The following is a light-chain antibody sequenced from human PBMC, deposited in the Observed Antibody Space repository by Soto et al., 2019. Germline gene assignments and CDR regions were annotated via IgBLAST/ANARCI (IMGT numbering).Light chain of an antibody. CDR1: QNINRE. CDR3: QQFKSYPVS. V-gene: IGKV1-5*03. CDR2: KAS. J-gene: IGKJ5*01. Sequence: DIQMTQSPSTLSASVGDRVTIACRASQNINRELAWYQQKPGKAPNLLIYKASTLESGVPFRFSGSGSGTEFTLTISSLQSDDFGTYYCQQFKSYPVSFGQGTRLEI.